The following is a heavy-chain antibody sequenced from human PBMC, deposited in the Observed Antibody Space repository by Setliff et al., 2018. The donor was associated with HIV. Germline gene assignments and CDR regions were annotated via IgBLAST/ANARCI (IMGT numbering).Heavy chain of an antibody. CDR2: ITHSGST. D-gene: IGHD6-13*01. CDR1: GGSFSGYY. J-gene: IGHJ4*02. Sequence: SETLSLTCAVYGGSFSGYYWSWIRQPPGKGLEWSGEITHSGSTFYSPSLKSRVTISVDTSKNQFALKLSSVTAAETAIYYCARGSPSSSWYGEYANWGQGTLVTVSS. V-gene: IGHV4-34*01. CDR3: ARGSPSSSWYGEYAN.